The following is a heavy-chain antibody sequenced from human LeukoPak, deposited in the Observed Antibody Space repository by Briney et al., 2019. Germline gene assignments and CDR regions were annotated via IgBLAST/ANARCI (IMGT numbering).Heavy chain of an antibody. J-gene: IGHJ4*02. D-gene: IGHD2-2*01. Sequence: GGSLRLSCAASGFTFSSYALSWVRQAPGKGLEWVSGISGSGGTTYYADAVKGRFPISRDNSKNTLYLQMNSLRAEDTAVYYCAKDRGFVVVPVVVDYWGQGTLVTVSS. CDR1: GFTFSSYA. CDR3: AKDRGFVVVPVVVDY. V-gene: IGHV3-23*01. CDR2: ISGSGGTT.